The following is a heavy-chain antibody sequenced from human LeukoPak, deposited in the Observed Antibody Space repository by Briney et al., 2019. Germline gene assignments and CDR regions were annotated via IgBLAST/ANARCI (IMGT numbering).Heavy chain of an antibody. CDR1: GYTFTNYG. Sequence: ASVKVSCKASGYTFTNYGVSWVRQAPGQWLEWMGWIHTYNGHTNYAQKLQGRVTMTTDTSTSTAYMELRSLRSDDTAVYYCARDPGGTGPYYFDYWGQGTLVTVSS. CDR2: IHTYNGHT. V-gene: IGHV1-18*01. CDR3: ARDPGGTGPYYFDY. D-gene: IGHD1-1*01. J-gene: IGHJ4*02.